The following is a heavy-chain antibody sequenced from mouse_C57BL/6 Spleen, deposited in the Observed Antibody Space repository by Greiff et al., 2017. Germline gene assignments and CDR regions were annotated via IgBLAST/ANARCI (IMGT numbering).Heavy chain of an antibody. CDR1: GYTFTSYW. D-gene: IGHD2-9*01. V-gene: IGHV1-74*01. CDR2: IHPSDSDT. J-gene: IGHJ2*01. CDR3: ARAPTMVTTLFDY. Sequence: VQLQQPGAELVKPGASVKVSCKASGYTFTSYWMHWVKQRPGQGLEWIGRIHPSDSDTNYNQKFKGKATLTVDKSSSTASMQLSSLTSEDSAVYYCARAPTMVTTLFDYWGQGTTLTVSS.